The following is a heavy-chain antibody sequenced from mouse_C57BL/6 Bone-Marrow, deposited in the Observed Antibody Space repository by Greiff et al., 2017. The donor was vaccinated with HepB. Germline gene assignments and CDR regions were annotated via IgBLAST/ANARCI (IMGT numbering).Heavy chain of an antibody. CDR3: LKALSWEWFAY. CDR2: IRNKANGYTT. V-gene: IGHV7-4*01. CDR1: GFTFTDYY. J-gene: IGHJ3*01. Sequence: EVKLVESGGGLVQPGASLRLSCAASGFTFTDYYMSWVRQPPGKALEWLALIRNKANGYTTEYTESVKGRFTISRDNSQNILYLQMNTRRAEDSATYYYLKALSWEWFAYWGQGTLVTVSA. D-gene: IGHD4-1*01.